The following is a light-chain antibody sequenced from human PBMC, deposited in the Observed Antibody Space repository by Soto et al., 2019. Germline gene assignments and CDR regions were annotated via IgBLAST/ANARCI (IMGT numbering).Light chain of an antibody. CDR2: EVP. Sequence: QSALTQPASVSGSPGQSITISCTGTISDVGAYNLVSWYQQHPGKAPKLIIYEVPHRPSGISSRFSGSRSGNTASLTISGLQAEDEGDYYCSAYTASSTYVFGRGTKVTVL. CDR1: ISDVGAYNL. CDR3: SAYTASSTYV. J-gene: IGLJ3*02. V-gene: IGLV2-14*01.